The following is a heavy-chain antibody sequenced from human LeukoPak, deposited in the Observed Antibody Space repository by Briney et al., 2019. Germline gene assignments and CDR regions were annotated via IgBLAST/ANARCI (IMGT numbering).Heavy chain of an antibody. CDR2: IFPGDSDT. CDR1: GYSFTSYW. J-gene: IGHJ4*02. V-gene: IGHV5-51*01. CDR3: ARRPLSAVIQNYFEY. Sequence: GESLKISCKGSGYSFTSYWIGWVRQMPGKGLEWMGIIFPGDSDTRYSPSFQGQVTISADKSINTAYLQWSGLKASDTAMYYCARRPLSAVIQNYFEYWGQGTLVTVSS. D-gene: IGHD2-21*01.